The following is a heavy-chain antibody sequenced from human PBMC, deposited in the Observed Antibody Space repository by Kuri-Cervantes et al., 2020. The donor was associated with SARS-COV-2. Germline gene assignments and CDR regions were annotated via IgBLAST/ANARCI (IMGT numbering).Heavy chain of an antibody. CDR1: GFTFSSYW. V-gene: IGHV3-74*01. J-gene: IGHJ6*02. CDR3: ARGDGMDV. CDR2: IDGDGTSI. Sequence: GESLKISCAASGFTFSSYWMGWVRQAPGKGLVWVSHIDGDGTSIGYADSVKGRFTISRDNAKGTLYLQMNSLRAEDTAMYYCARGDGMDVWGQGTTVTVSS.